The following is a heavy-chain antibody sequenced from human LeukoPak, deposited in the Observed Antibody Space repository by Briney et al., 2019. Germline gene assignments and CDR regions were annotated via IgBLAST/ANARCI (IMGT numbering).Heavy chain of an antibody. J-gene: IGHJ6*04. CDR1: GGSTSSGSYY. Sequence: SQTLSLTCTVSGGSTSSGSYYWSWIRQPAGKGLEWIGRIYTSGSTNYNPSLKSRVTISVDTSKNQFSLKLSSVTAADTAVYYCARDYKPKILGYCSGGSCYRHVWGKGTTVTVSS. CDR3: ARDYKPKILGYCSGGSCYRHV. V-gene: IGHV4-61*02. CDR2: IYTSGST. D-gene: IGHD2-15*01.